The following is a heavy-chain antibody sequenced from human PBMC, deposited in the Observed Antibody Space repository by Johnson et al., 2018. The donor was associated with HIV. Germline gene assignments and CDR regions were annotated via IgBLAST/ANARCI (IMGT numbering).Heavy chain of an antibody. V-gene: IGHV3-30*02. CDR2: IRYDGSNK. J-gene: IGHJ3*02. D-gene: IGHD6-13*01. CDR3: ARGKGAAVGLDAFDI. Sequence: QVQLVESGGGVVQTGTSLRLSCAASGFTFNTYGMHWVRQAPGKGLEWVAFIRYDGSNKYYADSVKGRFTISRDNSKNTLYLQMNSLRAEDTAVYYCARGKGAAVGLDAFDIWGQGIRVTVSS. CDR1: GFTFNTYG.